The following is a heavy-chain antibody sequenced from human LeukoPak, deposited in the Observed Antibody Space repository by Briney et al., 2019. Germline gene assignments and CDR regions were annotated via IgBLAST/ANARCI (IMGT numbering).Heavy chain of an antibody. CDR3: TRLRFLEWLFPDY. V-gene: IGHV3-49*04. J-gene: IGHJ4*02. CDR2: IRSKAYGGTT. Sequence: PGRSMRLSCTASGFTFGDYAMSWVRQAPGKGLEWVGFIRSKAYGGTTEYAASVKGRFTISRDDSKSIAYLRMNSLKTEDTAVYYCTRLRFLEWLFPDYWGQGTLVTVSS. CDR1: GFTFGDYA. D-gene: IGHD3-3*01.